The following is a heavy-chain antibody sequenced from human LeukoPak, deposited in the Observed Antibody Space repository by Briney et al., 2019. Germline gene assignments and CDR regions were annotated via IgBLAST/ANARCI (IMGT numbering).Heavy chain of an antibody. CDR3: ARTPKVYCSGGSCYPDY. CDR1: GFTFSSYA. J-gene: IGHJ4*02. D-gene: IGHD2-15*01. Sequence: GGSLRLSCAASGFTFSSYAMSWVRQAPGKGLEWASAISGSGGSTYYADSVKGRFTISRDNSKNTLYLQMNSLRAEDTAVYYCARTPKVYCSGGSCYPDYWGQGTLVTVSS. V-gene: IGHV3-23*01. CDR2: ISGSGGST.